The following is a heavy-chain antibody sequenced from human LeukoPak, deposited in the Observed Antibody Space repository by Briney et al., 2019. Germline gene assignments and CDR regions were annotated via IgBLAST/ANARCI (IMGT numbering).Heavy chain of an antibody. CDR3: VESGKSIYGFSAPDY. D-gene: IGHD3-10*01. V-gene: IGHV3-23*01. J-gene: IGHJ4*02. Sequence: PPGGSLRLSCAASGFTFSSYAMSWVRQAPGKGLEWVSAIGGAGSSTYYADSVKGRFTISRDNSKNTLYLQMNSLRAEDTAIYYCVESGKSIYGFSAPDYWGQGTLVTVSS. CDR1: GFTFSSYA. CDR2: IGGAGSST.